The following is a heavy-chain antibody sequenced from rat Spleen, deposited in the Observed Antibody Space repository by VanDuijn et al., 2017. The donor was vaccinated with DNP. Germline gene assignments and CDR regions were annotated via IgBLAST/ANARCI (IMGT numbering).Heavy chain of an antibody. D-gene: IGHD1-12*02. V-gene: IGHV5-22*01. J-gene: IGHJ2*01. Sequence: EVQLVESGGGLAQPGRSLKLSCAASGFTFSDYGMAWVRQVPTKGLEWVAYISYDGGHTSYGDSVRGRFTISRDNAKSTLYLQMNSLRSEDMATYYCVRPHDYAGSYPRYWGQGVMVTVSS. CDR1: GFTFSDYG. CDR3: VRPHDYAGSYPRY. CDR2: ISYDGGHT.